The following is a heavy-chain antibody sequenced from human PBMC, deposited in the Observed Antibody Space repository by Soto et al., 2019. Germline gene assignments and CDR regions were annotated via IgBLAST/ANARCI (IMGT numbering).Heavy chain of an antibody. J-gene: IGHJ6*02. Sequence: ASVKVSCKASGYTFTSYGISWVRQAPGQGLEWMGWISGYNGDTTYAQKFQGRVTMTIGTSTSTAYMELRSLTSDDTAVYYCAKNGQPPYYYYGLDVWGQGTKVTVSS. D-gene: IGHD2-8*01. CDR1: GYTFTSYG. V-gene: IGHV1-18*01. CDR2: ISGYNGDT. CDR3: AKNGQPPYYYYGLDV.